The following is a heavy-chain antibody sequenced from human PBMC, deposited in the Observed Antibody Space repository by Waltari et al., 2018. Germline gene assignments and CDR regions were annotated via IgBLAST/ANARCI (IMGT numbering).Heavy chain of an antibody. CDR3: ARGSKGHYARYYFDY. Sequence: QVQLVQSGAEVKKPGSSVKVSCTASGGTFSSYAISWVRPAPGQGLEWMGGIIPIFGTANYAQKFQGRVTITADESTSTAYMELSSLRSEDTAVYYCARGSKGHYARYYFDYWGQGTLVTVSS. D-gene: IGHD4-17*01. CDR2: IIPIFGTA. V-gene: IGHV1-69*12. CDR1: GGTFSSYA. J-gene: IGHJ4*02.